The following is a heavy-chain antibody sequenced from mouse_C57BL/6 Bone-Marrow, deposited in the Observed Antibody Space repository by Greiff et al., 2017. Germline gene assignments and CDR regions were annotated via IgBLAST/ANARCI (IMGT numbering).Heavy chain of an antibody. V-gene: IGHV1-80*01. CDR3: ARERMVKYYFDY. J-gene: IGHJ2*01. D-gene: IGHD2-1*01. CDR1: GYAFSSYW. Sequence: AQLVESGAELVKPGASVKISCKASGYAFSSYWMNWVKQRPGKGLEWIGQIYPGDGDTNYNGKFKGKATLTADKSSSTAYMQLSSLTSEDSAVYFCARERMVKYYFDYWGQGTTLTVSS. CDR2: IYPGDGDT.